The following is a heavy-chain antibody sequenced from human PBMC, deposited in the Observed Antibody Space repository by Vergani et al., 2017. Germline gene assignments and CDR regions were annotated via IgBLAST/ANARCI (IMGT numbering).Heavy chain of an antibody. V-gene: IGHV4-59*01. CDR3: ARVSYYYGSGSYSDDY. CDR1: GGSISSYY. D-gene: IGHD3-10*01. CDR2: IYYSGST. J-gene: IGHJ4*02. Sequence: QVQLQESGPGLVKPSETLSLTCTVSGGSISSYYWSWIRQPPGKGLEWIGYIYYSGSTNYNPSLKSRVTISVDTSKNQFSLKLSSVTAADTAVYYCARVSYYYGSGSYSDDYWGQGTLVTVSS.